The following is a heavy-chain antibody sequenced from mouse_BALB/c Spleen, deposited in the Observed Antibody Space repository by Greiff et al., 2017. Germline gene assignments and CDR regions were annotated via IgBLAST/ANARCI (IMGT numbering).Heavy chain of an antibody. J-gene: IGHJ2*01. CDR2: IYPGGGYT. D-gene: IGHD2-1*01. CDR3: ARASYGNYVDY. V-gene: IGHV1-63*02. CDR1: GYTFTNYW. Sequence: VQLQQSGAELVRPGTSVKISCKASGYTFTNYWLGWVKQRPGHGLEWIGDIYPGGGYTNYNEKFKGKATLTADTSSSTAYMQLSSLTSEDSAVYFCARASYGNYVDYWGQGTTLTVSS.